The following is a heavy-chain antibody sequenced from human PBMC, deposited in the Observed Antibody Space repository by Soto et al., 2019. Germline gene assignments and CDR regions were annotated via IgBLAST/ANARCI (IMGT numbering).Heavy chain of an antibody. V-gene: IGHV1-18*01. J-gene: IGHJ4*02. D-gene: IGHD3-10*01. CDR1: GNPFASHG. Sequence: ASVEVSFKASGNPFASHGFSLVRQAPGQGLEWMGWISGFNGQTNYALKFQGRVTLTTDASTSTAYMELRSLRSDDTAVYFRARVDPRGVAVVRDYWGQGTMVTVSS. CDR2: ISGFNGQT. CDR3: ARVDPRGVAVVRDY.